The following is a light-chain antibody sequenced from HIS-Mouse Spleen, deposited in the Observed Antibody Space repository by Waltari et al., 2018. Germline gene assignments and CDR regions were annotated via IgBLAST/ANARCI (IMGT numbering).Light chain of an antibody. J-gene: IGLJ2*01. V-gene: IGLV3-10*01. CDR2: EDS. Sequence: SYALTQPPSVSVSPGHTARITCSGHAFPNKSAYLYQQKSGQAPVLVIYEDSKRPSGIPERFSGSSSGTMATLTISGAQVEDEADYYCYSTDSSGNHRVFGGGTKLTVL. CDR1: AFPNKS. CDR3: YSTDSSGNHRV.